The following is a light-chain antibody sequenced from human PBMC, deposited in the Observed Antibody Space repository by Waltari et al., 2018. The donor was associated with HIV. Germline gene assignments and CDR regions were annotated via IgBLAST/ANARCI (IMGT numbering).Light chain of an antibody. Sequence: QSVLTQPPSASGTPGQRVTISCSGTRSNIGRNTVSWYQQLPGTAPKLFIYSNNQRPSGVPDRLSGSKSGTSASLAISGLQSEDEADYYCAAWDDSLNGWVFGGGTKLTVV. V-gene: IGLV1-44*01. J-gene: IGLJ3*02. CDR1: RSNIGRNT. CDR3: AAWDDSLNGWV. CDR2: SNN.